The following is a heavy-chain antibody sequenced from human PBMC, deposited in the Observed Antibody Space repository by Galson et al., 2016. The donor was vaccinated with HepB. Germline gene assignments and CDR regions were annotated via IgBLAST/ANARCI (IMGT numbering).Heavy chain of an antibody. J-gene: IGHJ6*02. V-gene: IGHV1-69*06. CDR1: RGTFSSYG. D-gene: IGHD4-17*01. CDR3: AHSTVTNHWYYYYGMDV. Sequence: SVKVSCKASRGTFSSYGISWVRQAPGQGLEWMGGIIPLFARAHYAQRVQGRVTITADKSTNTAYMELSSLRSEDTAVYYCAHSTVTNHWYYYYGMDVWGQGTTVTVSS. CDR2: IIPLFARA.